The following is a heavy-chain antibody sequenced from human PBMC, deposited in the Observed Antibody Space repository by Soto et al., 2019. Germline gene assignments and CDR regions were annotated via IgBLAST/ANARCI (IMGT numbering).Heavy chain of an antibody. Sequence: GGSLRLSCAASGFTFSSYAMSWVRQAPGKGLEWVSAISGSGGSTYYADSVKGRFTISRDNSKNTLYLQMNSLRAEDKAEYYCAGILMTTVTDDAFDIWGQGTMVTVSS. CDR1: GFTFSSYA. CDR2: ISGSGGST. CDR3: AGILMTTVTDDAFDI. V-gene: IGHV3-23*01. J-gene: IGHJ3*02. D-gene: IGHD4-17*01.